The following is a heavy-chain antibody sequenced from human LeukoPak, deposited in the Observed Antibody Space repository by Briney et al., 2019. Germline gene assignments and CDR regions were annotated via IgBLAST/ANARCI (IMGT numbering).Heavy chain of an antibody. CDR2: TSWISGSI. CDR1: GFTFDDYA. Sequence: QSGGSLRLSCAASGFTFDDYAMHWVRQAPGKGLEWVSGTSWISGSIGYADSVKGRFTISRDNAKNSLYLQMNSLRAEDTALYYCAKDRGYCSSTSCYHYYYYGMDVWGQGTTVTVSS. V-gene: IGHV3-9*01. D-gene: IGHD2-2*01. CDR3: AKDRGYCSSTSCYHYYYYGMDV. J-gene: IGHJ6*02.